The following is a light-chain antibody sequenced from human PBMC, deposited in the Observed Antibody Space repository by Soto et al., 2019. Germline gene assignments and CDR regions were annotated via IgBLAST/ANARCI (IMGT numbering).Light chain of an antibody. CDR1: SSNIGSKY. Sequence: QSVLTQPPSASGNPGQRVTISCSGSSSNIGSKYVYWYQQLPGTAPKLLMYRNNQRPSGVPDRFSGSKSGTSASLAISGLRSEDEADYYCAAWDAGVSGPAFGGGTKVTVL. CDR2: RNN. V-gene: IGLV1-47*01. CDR3: AAWDAGVSGPA. J-gene: IGLJ2*01.